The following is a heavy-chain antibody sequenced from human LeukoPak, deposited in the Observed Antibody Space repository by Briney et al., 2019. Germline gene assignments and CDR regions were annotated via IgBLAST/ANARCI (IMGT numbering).Heavy chain of an antibody. CDR1: GFTFSSYA. Sequence: QPGGSLRLSCAASGFTFSSYAMHWVRQAPGKGLEWVAVISYDGSNKYYADSVKGRFTISRDNSKNTLYLQMNSLRAEDTAVYYCAKNRMDFWSGDYMDVWGKGTTVTVSS. V-gene: IGHV3-30*04. J-gene: IGHJ6*03. D-gene: IGHD3-3*01. CDR3: AKNRMDFWSGDYMDV. CDR2: ISYDGSNK.